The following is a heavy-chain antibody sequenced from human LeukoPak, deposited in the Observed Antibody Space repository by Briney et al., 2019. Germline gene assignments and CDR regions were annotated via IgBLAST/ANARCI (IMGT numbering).Heavy chain of an antibody. Sequence: GGSLRLSCAASGFTFSSFAMHWVRQAPGKGLEWVAVISNDGSNKYYADSVKGRFTISRDNSMNTIYLQMNSLRGDDTAVYYCARGGAGGSSFDCWGRGTLVTVSS. CDR2: ISNDGSNK. D-gene: IGHD6-13*01. CDR3: ARGGAGGSSFDC. J-gene: IGHJ4*02. V-gene: IGHV3-30-3*01. CDR1: GFTFSSFA.